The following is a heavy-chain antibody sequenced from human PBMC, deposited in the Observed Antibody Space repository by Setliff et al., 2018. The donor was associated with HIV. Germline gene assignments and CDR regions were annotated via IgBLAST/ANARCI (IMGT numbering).Heavy chain of an antibody. D-gene: IGHD3-3*01. V-gene: IGHV4-4*08. Sequence: SETLSLTCTVSGGSISSHYWSWIRQPPGKGLEWIGHIYTSGSTNYSPSLKSRVTMSVGTSKNQFSLKLSSVTAADTAVYYCARCYYNFWSGYPLDYMDVWGKGTTVTVS. CDR1: GGSISSHY. CDR3: ARCYYNFWSGYPLDYMDV. J-gene: IGHJ6*03. CDR2: IYTSGST.